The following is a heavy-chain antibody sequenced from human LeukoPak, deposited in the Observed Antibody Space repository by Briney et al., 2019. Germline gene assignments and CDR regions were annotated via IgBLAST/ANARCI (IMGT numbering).Heavy chain of an antibody. CDR1: GFTFSNYW. CDR2: IKQDGTEK. V-gene: IGHV3-7*01. CDR3: ARGDINS. D-gene: IGHD5-12*01. J-gene: IGHJ4*02. Sequence: SGGSLRLSCAASGFTFSNYWMTWVRQTPGKGLEWVAKIKQDGTEKYYVDSVKGRFTISRDNAKNSLYLQMNSLRAEDAAVYYCARGDINSWGQGTLVTVSS.